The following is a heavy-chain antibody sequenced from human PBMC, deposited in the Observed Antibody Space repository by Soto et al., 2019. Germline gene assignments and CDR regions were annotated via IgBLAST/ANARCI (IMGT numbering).Heavy chain of an antibody. Sequence: EVQLLESGGGLVQPGGSLRLSCAASGFTFSLYAMGWVRQAPGKGLEWVSAIGGGGGSTYYADSVKGRFTISRDNAKNSLYLQMNSLRAEDTAVYYCATVYCSGGSCYGRDYWGQGTLVTVSS. J-gene: IGHJ4*02. V-gene: IGHV3-23*01. CDR2: IGGGGGST. CDR3: ATVYCSGGSCYGRDY. D-gene: IGHD2-15*01. CDR1: GFTFSLYA.